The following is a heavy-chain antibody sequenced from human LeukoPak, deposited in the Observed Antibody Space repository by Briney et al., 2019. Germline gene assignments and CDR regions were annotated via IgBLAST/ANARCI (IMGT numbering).Heavy chain of an antibody. CDR1: GGSISSYY. J-gene: IGHJ4*02. Sequence: SETLSLTCTVSGGSISSYYWSWIRQPPGKGLEWIGYIYYSGSTNYNPSLKSRVTISVDTSKNQFSLKLSSVTAADTAVYYCARSELAYYFDYWGQGTLAAVPS. CDR2: IYYSGST. D-gene: IGHD1-26*01. V-gene: IGHV4-59*01. CDR3: ARSELAYYFDY.